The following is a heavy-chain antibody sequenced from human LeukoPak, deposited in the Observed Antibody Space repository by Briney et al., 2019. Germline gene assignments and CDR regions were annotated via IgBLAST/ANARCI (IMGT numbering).Heavy chain of an antibody. J-gene: IGHJ4*02. D-gene: IGHD5-18*01. CDR3: ARGRDTAMVSPSIDY. CDR2: INHSGST. CDR1: GGSISSGGYY. Sequence: SETLSLTCTVSGGSISSGGYYWSWIRQPPGKGLEWIGEINHSGSTNYNPSLKSRVTISVDTSKNQFSLKLSSVTAADTAVYYCARGRDTAMVSPSIDYWGQGTLVTVSS. V-gene: IGHV4-39*07.